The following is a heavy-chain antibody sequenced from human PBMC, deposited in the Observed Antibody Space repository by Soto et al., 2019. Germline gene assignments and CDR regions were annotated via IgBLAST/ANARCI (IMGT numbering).Heavy chain of an antibody. CDR2: INHSGST. V-gene: IGHV4-34*01. CDR1: GGSFSGYY. J-gene: IGHJ4*02. CDR3: ARTQPLAARLFDY. Sequence: PSETLSLTCAVYGGSFSGYYWSWIRQPPGKGLEWIGEINHSGSTNYNPSLKSRVTISVDTSKNQFSLKLSSVTAADTAVYYCARTQPLAARLFDYWGQGTLVTVSS. D-gene: IGHD2-15*01.